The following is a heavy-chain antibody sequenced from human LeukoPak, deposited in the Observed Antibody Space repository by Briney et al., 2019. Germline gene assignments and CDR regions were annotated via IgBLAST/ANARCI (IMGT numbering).Heavy chain of an antibody. J-gene: IGHJ4*02. CDR1: GYTFTCYY. V-gene: IGHV1-46*01. CDR2: INPSGGST. D-gene: IGHD4-17*01. Sequence: ASVKVSCKASGYTFTCYYMHWVRQAPGQGLEWMGIINPSGGSTSYAQKFQGRVTMTRDTSTSTVYMELSSLRSEDTAVYYCAGGTGGYGDYPPLDYWGQGTLVTVSS. CDR3: AGGTGGYGDYPPLDY.